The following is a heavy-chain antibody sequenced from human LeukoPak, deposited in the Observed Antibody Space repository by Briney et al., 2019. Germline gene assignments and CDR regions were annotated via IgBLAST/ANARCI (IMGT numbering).Heavy chain of an antibody. D-gene: IGHD1-1*01. Sequence: SETLSLTCTVSGGSISSSSYYWGWIRQSPGTGLEWIGSIYYSGTTYYNPSLKSRVTISIDTSKNQFSLKLSSVTAADTAMYYCARDNDQLGLDPFDHWGQGTLVTVSS. CDR2: IYYSGTT. J-gene: IGHJ4*02. CDR1: GGSISSSSYY. V-gene: IGHV4-39*07. CDR3: ARDNDQLGLDPFDH.